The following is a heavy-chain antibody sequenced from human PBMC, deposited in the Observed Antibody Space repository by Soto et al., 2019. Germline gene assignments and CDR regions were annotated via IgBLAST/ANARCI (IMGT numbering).Heavy chain of an antibody. CDR3: AHSTIWGSYRSPFHS. CDR2: IYWDDDR. D-gene: IGHD3-16*02. CDR1: GFSLNITGMG. Sequence: QITLKESGPTLVKPTQTLTLTCAFSGFSLNITGMGVGWIRQPPGKALEWLALIYWDDDRRYSPSLKSRLTISRATSKAQVGLTMTNMDPVDTATYYWAHSTIWGSYRSPFHSWGQGTLVTVSS. V-gene: IGHV2-5*02. J-gene: IGHJ4*02.